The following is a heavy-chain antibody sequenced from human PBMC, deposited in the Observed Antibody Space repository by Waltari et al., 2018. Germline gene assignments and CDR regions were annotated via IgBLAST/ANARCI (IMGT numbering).Heavy chain of an antibody. CDR2: IYHSGST. Sequence: QVQLQESGPGLVKPSETLSLTCAVSGYSISSGYYWGWIRQPPGKGLEWIGSIYHSGSTYYNPSLKSRVTISVDTSKNQFSLKLSSVTAADTAVYYCARGLRYYGSGSLIGGYWGQGTLVTVSS. CDR1: GYSISSGYY. D-gene: IGHD3-10*01. J-gene: IGHJ4*02. V-gene: IGHV4-38-2*01. CDR3: ARGLRYYGSGSLIGGY.